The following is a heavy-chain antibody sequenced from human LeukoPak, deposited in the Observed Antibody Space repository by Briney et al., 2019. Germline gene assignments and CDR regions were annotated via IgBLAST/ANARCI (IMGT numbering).Heavy chain of an antibody. V-gene: IGHV4-39*01. Sequence: SETLSLTCTVSGGSISSSSYYWGWIRQPPGKGLEWIGSIYYSGSTYYNPSLKSRVTISVDTSKNQFSLKLSSVTAADTAVYYCARGIPGAFDIWGQGTMVTVSS. CDR1: GGSISSSSYY. CDR2: IYYSGST. J-gene: IGHJ3*02. CDR3: ARGIPGAFDI. D-gene: IGHD2-21*01.